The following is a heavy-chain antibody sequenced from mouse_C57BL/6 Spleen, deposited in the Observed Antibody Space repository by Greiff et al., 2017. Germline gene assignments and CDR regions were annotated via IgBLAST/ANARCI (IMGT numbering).Heavy chain of an antibody. Sequence: EVQLQQSGPELVKPGASVKIPCKASGYTFTDYNMDWVKQSHGKSLEWIGDINPNNGGTIYNQKFKGKATLTVDKSSSTAYMELRSLTSEDSAVYYCARKGDSNSAMDYWGQGTSVTVSS. J-gene: IGHJ4*01. D-gene: IGHD2-5*01. V-gene: IGHV1-18*01. CDR3: ARKGDSNSAMDY. CDR1: GYTFTDYN. CDR2: INPNNGGT.